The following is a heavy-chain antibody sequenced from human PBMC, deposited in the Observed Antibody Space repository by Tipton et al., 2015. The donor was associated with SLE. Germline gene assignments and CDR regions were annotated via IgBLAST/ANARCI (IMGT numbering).Heavy chain of an antibody. V-gene: IGHV4-39*07. D-gene: IGHD3-10*01. J-gene: IGHJ4*02. Sequence: TLSLTCTVSGGSISSSGYYWGWIRQPPGKGLEWIGSIYYSGNIYYNPSLKSRVTISVDTSKDQFSLKLSSVTAADTAVYYCARQGHYSGSGTYSYYFDYWGQGTLVTVSP. CDR2: IYYSGNI. CDR1: GGSISSSGYY. CDR3: ARQGHYSGSGTYSYYFDY.